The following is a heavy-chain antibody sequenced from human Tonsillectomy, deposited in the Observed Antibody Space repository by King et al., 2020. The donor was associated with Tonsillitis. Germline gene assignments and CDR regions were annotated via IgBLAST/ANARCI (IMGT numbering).Heavy chain of an antibody. CDR1: GFTFSTYA. CDR3: ARDQVDSGSYYFDY. J-gene: IGHJ4*02. D-gene: IGHD1-26*01. V-gene: IGHV3-30*04. Sequence: VQLVESGGGVVQPGRSLRLSCAASGFTFSTYAMHWVRQAPGKGLEWVAVISYDGSNKYYADSVKGRFTISREKSKNTLYLQMNSLRAEDTAVYYCARDQVDSGSYYFDYWGQGTLVTVSS. CDR2: ISYDGSNK.